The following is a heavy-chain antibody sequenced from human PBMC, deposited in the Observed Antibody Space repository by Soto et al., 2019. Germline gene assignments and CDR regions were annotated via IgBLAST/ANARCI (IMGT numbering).Heavy chain of an antibody. J-gene: IGHJ4*02. Sequence: TGGSLRLSXAASGFTFRNYGMSWVRQAPGKGLEWVANIKQDGSEKYYVDSVKGRFSISRDNAKNSLFLQLNSLRAEDTAVYYCARSPFCSSSGCYIGDYWGQGALVTVSS. D-gene: IGHD2-2*01. CDR1: GFTFRNYG. V-gene: IGHV3-7*03. CDR2: IKQDGSEK. CDR3: ARSPFCSSSGCYIGDY.